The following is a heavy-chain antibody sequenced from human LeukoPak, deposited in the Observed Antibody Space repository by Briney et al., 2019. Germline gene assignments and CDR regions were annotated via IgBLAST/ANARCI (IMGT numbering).Heavy chain of an antibody. CDR3: TTDGGAYCTNGVCFLFDY. CDR1: GFTFSNAW. Sequence: GGSLRLSCAASGFTFSNAWMSWVRQAPGKGLEWVGRIKSKTDGGTTDYAAPVKGRFTISRDDSENTLYLQMNSLKTEDTAVYYCTTDGGAYCTNGVCFLFDYWGQGTLVTVSS. CDR2: IKSKTDGGTT. V-gene: IGHV3-15*01. D-gene: IGHD2-8*01. J-gene: IGHJ4*02.